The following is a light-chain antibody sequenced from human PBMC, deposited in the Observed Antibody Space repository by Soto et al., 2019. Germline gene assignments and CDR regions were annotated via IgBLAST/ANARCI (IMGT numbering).Light chain of an antibody. J-gene: IGLJ2*01. CDR1: SSDVGFYNY. V-gene: IGLV2-14*01. Sequence: QSALTQPASVSGSPGQSIPISCTGISSDVGFYNYVSWYQQHPGKAPKLMIYDVSNRPSGVSNRFSGSKSANTASLTISGLQTEDEADYYCSSYTSSTTVVFGGGTKVTVL. CDR2: DVS. CDR3: SSYTSSTTVV.